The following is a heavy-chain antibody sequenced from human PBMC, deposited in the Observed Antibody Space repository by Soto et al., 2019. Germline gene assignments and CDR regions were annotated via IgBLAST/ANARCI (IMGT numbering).Heavy chain of an antibody. Sequence: SETLSLTCTVSGGSISSSSYYWGWIRQPPGKGLEWIGSIYYSGSTYYNPSLKSRVTISVDTSKNQFSLKLSSVTAADTAVYYCARAGYSSRWFDPWGQGTLVT. D-gene: IGHD6-13*01. CDR2: IYYSGST. J-gene: IGHJ5*02. V-gene: IGHV4-39*01. CDR3: ARAGYSSRWFDP. CDR1: GGSISSSSYY.